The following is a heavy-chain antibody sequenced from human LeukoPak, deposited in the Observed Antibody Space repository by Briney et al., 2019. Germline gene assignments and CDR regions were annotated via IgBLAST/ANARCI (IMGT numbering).Heavy chain of an antibody. Sequence: SETLSLTCAVYGGSFSGYYWSWIRQPPGKGLEWIGEINHSGSTNYNPSLKSRVTISVDTSKNQFSLKLSSVTAADTAVYYCARGVSNYYDSSGYYPHAVDIWGQGTMVTVSS. CDR1: GGSFSGYY. CDR3: ARGVSNYYDSSGYYPHAVDI. J-gene: IGHJ3*02. V-gene: IGHV4-34*01. CDR2: INHSGST. D-gene: IGHD3-22*01.